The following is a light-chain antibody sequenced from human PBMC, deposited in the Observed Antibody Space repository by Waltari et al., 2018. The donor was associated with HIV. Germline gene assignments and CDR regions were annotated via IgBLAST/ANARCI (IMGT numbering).Light chain of an antibody. V-gene: IGKV1-39*01. CDR2: CAS. J-gene: IGKJ4*01. CDR1: QTIETY. CDR3: QQSYSTPLT. Sequence: DNQMTQVTPSLSACLGDQVTITFHASQTIETYLNWYQQKPGKAPILLIHCASTLQSGVPSRFSGSGSVTQFTLTISTLQPEDCGIYYCQQSYSTPLTFGGGT.